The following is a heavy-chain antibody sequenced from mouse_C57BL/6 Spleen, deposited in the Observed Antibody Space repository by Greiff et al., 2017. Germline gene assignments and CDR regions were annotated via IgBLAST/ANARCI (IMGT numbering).Heavy chain of an antibody. Sequence: QVQLQQSGAELVRPGASVKLSCKASGYTFTDYYINWVKQRPGQGLEWIARIYPGSGNTYYNEKFKGKATLTAEKSSSTAYMQLSSLTSADSAVYFCAREGYDEGYYAMDYWGQGTSVTVSS. D-gene: IGHD2-2*01. CDR3: AREGYDEGYYAMDY. V-gene: IGHV1-76*01. CDR1: GYTFTDYY. J-gene: IGHJ4*01. CDR2: IYPGSGNT.